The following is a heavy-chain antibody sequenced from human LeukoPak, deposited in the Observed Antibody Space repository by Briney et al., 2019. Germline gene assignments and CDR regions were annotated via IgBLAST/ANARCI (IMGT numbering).Heavy chain of an antibody. CDR1: GGSISSSSW. J-gene: IGHJ6*02. Sequence: SGTLSLTCAVSGGSISSSSWWTWVRQPPGRGPEWIGEIFHTGSTNYNPSLKSRATISMDKSKNQFSLRLSSVTAAADTAVYYCARAYSSGMGVWGQGTTVTVSS. CDR3: ARAYSSGMGV. D-gene: IGHD2-21*01. CDR2: IFHTGST. V-gene: IGHV4-4*02.